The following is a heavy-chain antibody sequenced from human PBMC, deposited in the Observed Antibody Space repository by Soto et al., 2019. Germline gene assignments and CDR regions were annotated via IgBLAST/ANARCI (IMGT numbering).Heavy chain of an antibody. CDR2: ITGSGGDGAA. Sequence: GGSLRLSCAASGFTFNTYVMNWVRQASGKGLEWVSTITGSGGDGAAYYADSVKGRFTISRDNSKSTLFLQMNSLRAEDTAVYYCARSSLKDFWSGYYPFDPWGQGTLVTVSS. V-gene: IGHV3-23*01. D-gene: IGHD3-3*01. J-gene: IGHJ5*02. CDR1: GFTFNTYV. CDR3: ARSSLKDFWSGYYPFDP.